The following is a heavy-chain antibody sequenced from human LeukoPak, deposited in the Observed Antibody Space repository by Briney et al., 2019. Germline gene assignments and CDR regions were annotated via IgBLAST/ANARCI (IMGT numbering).Heavy chain of an antibody. J-gene: IGHJ3*02. V-gene: IGHV1-46*01. CDR2: INSSGGST. CDR1: GYTFTSYY. Sequence: ASVKVSCKASGYTFTSYYMHWVRQAPGQGLEWMGIINSSGGSTSYAQKFQGRVTMTRDTSTSTVYMELSSLRSEDTAVYYCARARSGYDAFDIWGQGTMVTVSS. D-gene: IGHD3-22*01. CDR3: ARARSGYDAFDI.